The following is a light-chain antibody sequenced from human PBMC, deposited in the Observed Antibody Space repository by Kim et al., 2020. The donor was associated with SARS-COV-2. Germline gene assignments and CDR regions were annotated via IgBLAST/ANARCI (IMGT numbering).Light chain of an antibody. CDR3: QAWDSNIVV. CDR2: QDT. V-gene: IGLV3-1*01. J-gene: IGLJ2*01. Sequence: SYELTQPPSVSVSPGQTATITCSGNKVGNKYVSWYQQRPGQSPLVVIYQDTNRPSGIPKRFSGSNSANTATLTISGTQAMDEGDYYCQAWDSNIVVFGGGTQLTVL. CDR1: KVGNKY.